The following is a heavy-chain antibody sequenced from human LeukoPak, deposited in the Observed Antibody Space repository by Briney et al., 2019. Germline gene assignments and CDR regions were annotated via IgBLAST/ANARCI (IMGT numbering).Heavy chain of an antibody. D-gene: IGHD6-13*01. CDR3: ARAGYSSSWTLGY. Sequence: PGGSLRLSCAASGFTFSSYAMHWVRQAPGKGLEWVAVISYDGSNKYYADSVKGRFTISRDNSKNTLYLQMNSLRAEDTAVYYCARAGYSSSWTLGYWGQGTLVTVSS. CDR2: ISYDGSNK. V-gene: IGHV3-30-3*01. J-gene: IGHJ4*02. CDR1: GFTFSSYA.